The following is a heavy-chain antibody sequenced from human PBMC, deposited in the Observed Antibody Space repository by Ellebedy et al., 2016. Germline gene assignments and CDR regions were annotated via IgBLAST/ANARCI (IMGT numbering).Heavy chain of an antibody. CDR1: GFNFDDYG. Sequence: GGSLRLXXAASGFNFDDYGMHWVRQAPGKGLEWVSGISGGGSSTSYADSVKGRFTTSRDNSKNTLYLQMNSLRGEDTALYYCAKPPAGILTGFYPEAAFDIWGQGTMVTVSP. V-gene: IGHV3-23*01. CDR3: AKPPAGILTGFYPEAAFDI. J-gene: IGHJ3*02. CDR2: ISGGGSST. D-gene: IGHD3-9*01.